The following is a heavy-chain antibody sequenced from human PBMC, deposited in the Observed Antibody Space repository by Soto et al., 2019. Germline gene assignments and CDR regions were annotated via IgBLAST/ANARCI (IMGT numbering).Heavy chain of an antibody. D-gene: IGHD1-26*01. CDR3: ARDGATTGHWDY. CDR1: GFTFSTFS. V-gene: IGHV3-48*02. Sequence: EVQLVESGGDLVQPGGSLRLSCRVSGFTFSTFSMNWVRQAPGKGLEWISYISISSITIHYADSVKGRFTISRDNAKSSLYLQMDRLRDVDTAVYYCARDGATTGHWDYWGQGTLVTVSS. J-gene: IGHJ4*02. CDR2: ISISSITI.